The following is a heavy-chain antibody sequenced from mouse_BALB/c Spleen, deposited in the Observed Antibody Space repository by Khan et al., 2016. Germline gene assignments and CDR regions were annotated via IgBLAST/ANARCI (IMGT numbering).Heavy chain of an antibody. J-gene: IGHJ4*01. CDR2: ISYSGNT. CDR1: GDSITSGY. D-gene: IGHD1-1*01. CDR3: ARYLNYYGSTYDTMDY. Sequence: VQLKESGPSLVKPSQTLSLTCSVTGDSITSGYWNWIRKFPGNKLEYMGYISYSGNTYYNPSLKSRISITRDTSKNQYYLQLNSVTTEDTATYYCARYLNYYGSTYDTMDYWGQGTSVTVSS. V-gene: IGHV3-8*02.